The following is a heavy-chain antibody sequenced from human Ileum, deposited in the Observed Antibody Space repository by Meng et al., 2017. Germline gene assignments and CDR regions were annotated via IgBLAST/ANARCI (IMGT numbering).Heavy chain of an antibody. J-gene: IGHJ4*02. CDR2: ITSDGSET. CDR3: ASDPNWSTN. CDR1: GFTFRSYW. V-gene: IGHV3-74*03. Sequence: VQLLVSGGGLVQPGGSLRMPWSASGFTFRSYWMQWVRQAPGKGLEWVSRITSDGSETTYADSVKGRFTISRDNAKSSLYLQMNSLRAEDTAIYYCASDPNWSTNWGQGTLVTVSS. D-gene: IGHD1-1*01.